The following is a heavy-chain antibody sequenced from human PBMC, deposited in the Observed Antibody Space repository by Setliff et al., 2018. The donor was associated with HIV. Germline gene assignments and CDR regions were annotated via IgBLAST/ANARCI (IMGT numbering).Heavy chain of an antibody. J-gene: IGHJ6*02. V-gene: IGHV4-38-2*01. D-gene: IGHD3-10*01. Sequence: SETLSLTCAVSTYFSSSGYYWAWIRQSPGKGLEWIGSMHQSGRTQYNPSLKSRVTISGDTSKGQFSLNLSSVTAADTAVYYCARTSMVRGTKYGMDVWGQGTTVTVSS. CDR3: ARTSMVRGTKYGMDV. CDR1: TYFSSSGYY. CDR2: MHQSGRT.